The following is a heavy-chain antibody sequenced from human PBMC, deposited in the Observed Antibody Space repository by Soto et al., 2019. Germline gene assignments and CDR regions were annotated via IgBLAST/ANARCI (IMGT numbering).Heavy chain of an antibody. J-gene: IGHJ5*02. Sequence: GGSLRLSCAASGFTFSSYSMNWVRQAPGKGLEWVSSISSSSSYIYYADSVKGRFTISRDNAKNSLYLQMNSLRAEDTAVYYCARDNHDSSSGWFDPWGQGTLVTVSS. V-gene: IGHV3-21*01. CDR2: ISSSSSYI. CDR3: ARDNHDSSSGWFDP. CDR1: GFTFSSYS. D-gene: IGHD6-6*01.